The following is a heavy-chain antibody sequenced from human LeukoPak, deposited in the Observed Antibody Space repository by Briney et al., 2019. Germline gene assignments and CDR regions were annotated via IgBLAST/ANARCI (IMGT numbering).Heavy chain of an antibody. D-gene: IGHD3-10*01. J-gene: IGHJ4*02. Sequence: PGGSLKLSCAASGFTFSGSAMHWVRQASGKGLEWVGRIRSKANSYATAYAASVKGRFTISRDDSKNTAYLQMNSLKAEDTAVYYCTSSTSFGESSLVDYWGQGTLVTVSS. CDR1: GFTFSGSA. V-gene: IGHV3-73*01. CDR3: TSSTSFGESSLVDY. CDR2: IRSKANSYAT.